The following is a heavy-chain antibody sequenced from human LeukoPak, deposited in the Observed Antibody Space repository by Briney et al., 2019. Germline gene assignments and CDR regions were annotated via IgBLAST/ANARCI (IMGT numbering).Heavy chain of an antibody. V-gene: IGHV4-39*07. CDR3: ARVLGLRVVVVAARWGEDWFDP. J-gene: IGHJ5*02. Sequence: SETLSLTCTVSGGSISSSSYYWGWIRQPPGKGLEWIGSIYYSGSTYYNPSLKSRVTISVDTSKNQFSLKLSSVTAADTAVYYCARVLGLRVVVVAARWGEDWFDPWGQGTLVTVSS. D-gene: IGHD2-15*01. CDR2: IYYSGST. CDR1: GGSISSSSYY.